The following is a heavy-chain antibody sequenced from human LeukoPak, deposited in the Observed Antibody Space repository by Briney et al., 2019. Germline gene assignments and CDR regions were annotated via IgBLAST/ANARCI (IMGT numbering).Heavy chain of an antibody. CDR2: MNPNSGNT. V-gene: IGHV1-8*01. CDR1: GYTFTSYD. D-gene: IGHD6-13*01. CDR3: ARAPKKIAAAGMYYFDY. J-gene: IGHJ4*02. Sequence: ASVKVSCKASGYTFTSYDINWVRQAPGQGLEWMGWMNPNSGNTGYAQKFQGRVTMTRNTSISTAYMELSSLRSEDTAVYYCARAPKKIAAAGMYYFDYWGQGTLVTVSS.